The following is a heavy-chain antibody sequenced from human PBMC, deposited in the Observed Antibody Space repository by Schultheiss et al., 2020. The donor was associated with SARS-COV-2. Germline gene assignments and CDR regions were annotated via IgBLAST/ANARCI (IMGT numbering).Heavy chain of an antibody. J-gene: IGHJ4*02. Sequence: GGSLRLSCAASGFTFSNNAMTWVRQAPGKGLEWVSAISGSGGSTYYADSVKGRFTISRDNAKNSLYLEMNGLRAEDTAVYYCARTAYGTAYFDYWGQGALVTVSS. CDR2: ISGSGGST. CDR3: ARTAYGTAYFDY. D-gene: IGHD1-1*01. V-gene: IGHV3-23*01. CDR1: GFTFSNNA.